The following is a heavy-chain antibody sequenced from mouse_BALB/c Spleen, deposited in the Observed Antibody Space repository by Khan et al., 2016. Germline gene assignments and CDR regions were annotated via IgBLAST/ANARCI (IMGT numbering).Heavy chain of an antibody. V-gene: IGHV1-4*01. D-gene: IGHD2-3*01. Sequence: QVQLQQSGAELARPGASVKMSCKASGYTFTSYTMFWVKQRPGQGLAWLGYVNPSNDYTDYNQKFKDKATLTADKSSSTAYMQLNSLTSEDSAVYYCAREGWLLGFFDYWGQGTTLTVSS. CDR1: GYTFTSYT. CDR3: AREGWLLGFFDY. CDR2: VNPSNDYT. J-gene: IGHJ2*01.